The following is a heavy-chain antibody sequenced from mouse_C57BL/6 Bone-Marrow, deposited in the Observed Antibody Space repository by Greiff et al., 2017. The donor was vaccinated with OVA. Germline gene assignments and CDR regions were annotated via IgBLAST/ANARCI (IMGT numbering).Heavy chain of an antibody. J-gene: IGHJ3*01. Sequence: EVQLQQSGPELVKPGASVKISCKASGYSFTGYYMNWVKQSPEKSLEWIGEINPSTGGTTYNQKFKAKATLTVDKSSSTAYMQLKSLTSEDSAVYYCARDYYGSPAWFAYWGLGTLVTVSA. CDR1: GYSFTGYY. CDR2: INPSTGGT. D-gene: IGHD1-1*01. V-gene: IGHV1-42*01. CDR3: ARDYYGSPAWFAY.